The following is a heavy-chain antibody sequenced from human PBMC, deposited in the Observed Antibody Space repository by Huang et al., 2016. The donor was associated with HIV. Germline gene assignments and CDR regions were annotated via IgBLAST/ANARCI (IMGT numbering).Heavy chain of an antibody. Sequence: QVQLVQSGAEVRRPGASVKISCKASGYSFSNYDLNWVRQTSGQGLEWMGCMNPNSGVAGYAQKFQGRVTMTRNTSISTDYLELKSLTAEDTTVYYCARNDYYDGLPWGQGTMVTVSS. D-gene: IGHD3-22*01. CDR1: GYSFSNYD. CDR2: MNPNSGVA. J-gene: IGHJ3*01. V-gene: IGHV1-8*01. CDR3: ARNDYYDGLP.